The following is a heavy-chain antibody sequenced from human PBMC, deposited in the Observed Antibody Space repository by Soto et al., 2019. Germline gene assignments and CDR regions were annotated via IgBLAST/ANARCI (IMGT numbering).Heavy chain of an antibody. J-gene: IGHJ1*01. V-gene: IGHV3-23*01. Sequence: GGSLRLSCAASGFTFSSYAMSWVRQAPGKGLEWVSAISGSGGSTYYADSVKGRFTISRDNSKNTLYLQMNSLRAEDTAVYYCALVAHIVVVTAIHHWGQGTLLNVFS. CDR2: ISGSGGST. D-gene: IGHD2-21*02. CDR3: ALVAHIVVVTAIHH. CDR1: GFTFSSYA.